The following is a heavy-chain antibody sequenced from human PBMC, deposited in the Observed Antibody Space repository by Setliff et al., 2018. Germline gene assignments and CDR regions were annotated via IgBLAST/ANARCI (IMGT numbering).Heavy chain of an antibody. CDR3: ARHLSYSGETMDV. Sequence: SETLSLTCAVSGGAIDNRYYWGWIRQPPGKGLDWIGNINYSGSSYYNPSLKSRVTISVDTSKKYFFLNLTSVSAADTAVYYCARHLSYSGETMDVWGKGTTVTVSS. CDR2: INYSGSS. V-gene: IGHV4-39*01. D-gene: IGHD5-12*01. J-gene: IGHJ6*03. CDR1: GGAIDNRYY.